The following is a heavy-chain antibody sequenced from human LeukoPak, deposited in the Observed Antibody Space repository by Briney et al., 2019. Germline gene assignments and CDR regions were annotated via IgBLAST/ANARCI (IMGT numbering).Heavy chain of an antibody. D-gene: IGHD3-3*01. CDR2: IKQDGSEK. CDR1: GGSISSYY. CDR3: ARAWSGWRY. V-gene: IGHV3-7*03. Sequence: ETLSLTCTVSGGSISSYYWSWIRQPPGKGLEWVANIKQDGSEKYYVDSVKGRFTISRDNAKNSLYLQMNSLRAEDTAVYYCARAWSGWRYWGQGTLVTVSS. J-gene: IGHJ4*02.